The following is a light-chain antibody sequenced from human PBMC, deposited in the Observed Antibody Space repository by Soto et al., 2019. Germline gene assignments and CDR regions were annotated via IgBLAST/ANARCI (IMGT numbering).Light chain of an antibody. V-gene: IGLV2-14*01. Sequence: QSALTQPASVSGSPRQSITISCTGTSSDVGGYNFVSWYQHHPGKAPKLMIYEVVNRPSGISNRFSGSKSGNTASLTISGLQAEDEADYYCTSYTSSSPLVFGTGTKVTVL. CDR3: TSYTSSSPLV. CDR1: SSDVGGYNF. J-gene: IGLJ1*01. CDR2: EVV.